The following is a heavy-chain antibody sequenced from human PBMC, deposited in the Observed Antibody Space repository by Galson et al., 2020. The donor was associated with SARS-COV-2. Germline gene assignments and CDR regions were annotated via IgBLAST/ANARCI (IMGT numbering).Heavy chain of an antibody. J-gene: IGHJ5*02. V-gene: IGHV6-1*01. D-gene: IGHD1-20*01. Sequence: SQTLSLTCAISGDSVSSNNAAWNWIRQSPSRGLEWLGRTYYRSKWLNEYAVSVKSRITIKPDTSKNQVSLQLNSVTPEDMAVYYCARANNWNAVGRRVFGAGFDPWGQGTLATVSS. CDR3: ARANNWNAVGRRVFGAGFDP. CDR1: GDSVSSNNAA. CDR2: TYYRSKWLN.